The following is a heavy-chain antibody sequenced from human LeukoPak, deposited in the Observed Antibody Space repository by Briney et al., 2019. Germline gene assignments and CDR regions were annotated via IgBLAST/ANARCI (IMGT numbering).Heavy chain of an antibody. CDR2: IYTSGST. CDR1: GGSISSYY. CDR3: AGSLTGTTYYFDY. D-gene: IGHD1-7*01. J-gene: IGHJ4*02. V-gene: IGHV4-4*07. Sequence: SETLSLTCTASGGSISSYYWSWIRQPAGKGLEWIGRIYTSGSTNYNPSLKSRVTMSVNTSKNQFSLKLSSVTAADTAVYYCAGSLTGTTYYFDYWGQGTLVTVSS.